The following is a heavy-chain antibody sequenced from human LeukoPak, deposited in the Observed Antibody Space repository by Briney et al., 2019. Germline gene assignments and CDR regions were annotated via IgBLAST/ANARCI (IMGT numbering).Heavy chain of an antibody. CDR3: ARAEGNYDILTGYYSDAFDI. CDR1: GGSISSGSYY. Sequence: SETLSLTCTVSGGSISSGSYYWSWIRQPPGKGLEWIGEINHSGSTNYNPSLKSRVTISVDTSKNQFSLKLSSVTAADTAVYYCARAEGNYDILTGYYSDAFDIWGQGTMVTVSS. V-gene: IGHV4-39*07. J-gene: IGHJ3*02. D-gene: IGHD3-9*01. CDR2: INHSGST.